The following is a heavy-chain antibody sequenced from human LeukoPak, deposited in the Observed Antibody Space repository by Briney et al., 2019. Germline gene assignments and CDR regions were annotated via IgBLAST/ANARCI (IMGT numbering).Heavy chain of an antibody. Sequence: PGGSLRLSCAASGFTFDDYAMHWVRQAPGKGLEWVSGISWNSGSIGYADSVKGRFTISRDNAKNSLYLQMNSLRAEDTAAYYCARDRRNYYDSSGYYYDPDAFDIWGQGTMVTVSS. J-gene: IGHJ3*02. CDR1: GFTFDDYA. V-gene: IGHV3-9*01. CDR2: ISWNSGSI. D-gene: IGHD3-22*01. CDR3: ARDRRNYYDSSGYYYDPDAFDI.